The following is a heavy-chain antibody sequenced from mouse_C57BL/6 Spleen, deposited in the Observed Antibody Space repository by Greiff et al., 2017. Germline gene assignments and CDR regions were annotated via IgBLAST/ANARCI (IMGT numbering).Heavy chain of an antibody. CDR2: INPYNGGT. V-gene: IGHV1-19*01. CDR3: ARGEQGFAY. CDR1: GYTFTDYY. Sequence: EVQLQQSGPVLVKPGASVKMSCKASGYTFTDYYMNWVKQSHGKSLEWIGVINPYNGGTSYNQKFKGKATLTVDKSSSTAYMELNSLTSEDSAVYYCARGEQGFAYGGQGTLVTVSA. J-gene: IGHJ3*01.